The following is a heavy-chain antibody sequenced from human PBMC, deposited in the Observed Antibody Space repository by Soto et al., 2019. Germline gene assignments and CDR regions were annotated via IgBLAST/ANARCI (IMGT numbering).Heavy chain of an antibody. V-gene: IGHV1-2*02. Sequence: ASVKVSCKASGYTFTGYYMHWVRQAPGQGLEWMGWINPNSGGTNYAQKLQGRVTMTRDTSISTAYMELSRLRSDDTAVYYCAREGSSSSDYFDYWGQGTLVTVSS. CDR1: GYTFTGYY. D-gene: IGHD6-6*01. CDR3: AREGSSSSDYFDY. CDR2: INPNSGGT. J-gene: IGHJ4*02.